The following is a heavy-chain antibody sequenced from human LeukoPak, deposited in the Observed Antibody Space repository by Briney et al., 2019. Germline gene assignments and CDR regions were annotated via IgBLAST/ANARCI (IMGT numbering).Heavy chain of an antibody. D-gene: IGHD3-3*01. CDR3: ARSRFLEWLLSHYYYYMDV. J-gene: IGHJ6*03. V-gene: IGHV3-48*03. CDR2: ISSSGSTI. Sequence: GGSLRLSCAAPGFTFSSYEMNWVRQAPGKGLEWVSYISSSGSTIYYADSVKGRFTISRDNAKNSLYLQMNSLRAEDTAVYYCARSRFLEWLLSHYYYYMDVWGKGTTVTVSS. CDR1: GFTFSSYE.